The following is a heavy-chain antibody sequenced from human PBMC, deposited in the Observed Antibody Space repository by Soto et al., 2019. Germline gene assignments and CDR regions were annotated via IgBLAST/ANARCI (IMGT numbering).Heavy chain of an antibody. Sequence: QVQLVQSGAEVKKPGASVKVSCKASGYTFTSYGISWVRQAPGQGLEWMGWISAYNGNTNYAQKLQGRVTMTTDTSTSTAYMELRSLISDDTAVYYCARADPWFGDSSGWYADYWGQGTLVTVSS. CDR2: ISAYNGNT. V-gene: IGHV1-18*01. J-gene: IGHJ4*02. CDR3: ARADPWFGDSSGWYADY. CDR1: GYTFTSYG. D-gene: IGHD6-19*01.